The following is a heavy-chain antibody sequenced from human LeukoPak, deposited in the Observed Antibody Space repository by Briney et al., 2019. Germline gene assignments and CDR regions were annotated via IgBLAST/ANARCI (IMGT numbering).Heavy chain of an antibody. V-gene: IGHV3-30*04. J-gene: IGHJ5*02. CDR2: ISEDGSKK. D-gene: IGHD3-22*01. CDR3: AAFGITMIVVEFP. Sequence: GGSLRPSCAASGFTFSSYTMQWVRQAPGKGLEWVAVISEDGSKKYYADSVKGRFTISRDNSKNTLYLQMNSLRAEDTAVYYCAAFGITMIVVEFPWGQGTLVTVSS. CDR1: GFTFSSYT.